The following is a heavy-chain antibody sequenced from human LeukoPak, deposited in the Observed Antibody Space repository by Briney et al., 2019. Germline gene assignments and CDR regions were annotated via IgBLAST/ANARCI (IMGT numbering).Heavy chain of an antibody. V-gene: IGHV3-21*01. CDR3: ARDGTGTGY. D-gene: IGHD2-8*02. CDR1: GFTYSSYS. Sequence: GGSLSLSCAASGFTYSSYSMIWVRQAPGKGLEWVSSISSSSSYIYYSDSVKGRFTISRDNAKNSLYLQMNSLRAEDTAVYYCARDGTGTGYWGQGTLVTVSS. J-gene: IGHJ4*02. CDR2: ISSSSSYI.